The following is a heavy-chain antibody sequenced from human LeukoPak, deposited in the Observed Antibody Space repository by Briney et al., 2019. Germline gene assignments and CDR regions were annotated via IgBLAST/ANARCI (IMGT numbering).Heavy chain of an antibody. CDR1: GGSFSGYY. Sequence: PETLSLTCAVYGGSFSGYYWSWIRQPPGKGLEWIGEINHSGSTNYNPSLKSRVTISVDTSKNQFSLKLSSVTAADTAVYYCARGSRVVGATFDYWGQGTLVTVSS. J-gene: IGHJ4*02. V-gene: IGHV4-34*01. CDR2: INHSGST. CDR3: ARGSRVVGATFDY. D-gene: IGHD1-26*01.